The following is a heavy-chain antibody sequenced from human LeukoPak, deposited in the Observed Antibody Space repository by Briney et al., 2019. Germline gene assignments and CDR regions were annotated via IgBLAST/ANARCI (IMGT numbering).Heavy chain of an antibody. D-gene: IGHD3-10*01. V-gene: IGHV4-59*11. Sequence: SETLSLTCTVSGDSLSNHYWSWIRQPPGKGLEWIGYIHYSGSTKYNPSLKNRVIISIDTSKKQFFLKLSSVTAADTAVYYCARVHYYGSGLSSYFDYWGQGTLVTVSP. CDR3: ARVHYYGSGLSSYFDY. J-gene: IGHJ4*02. CDR1: GDSLSNHY. CDR2: IHYSGST.